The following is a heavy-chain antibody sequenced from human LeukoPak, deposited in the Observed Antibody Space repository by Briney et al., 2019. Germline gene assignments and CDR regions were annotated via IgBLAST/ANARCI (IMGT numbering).Heavy chain of an antibody. D-gene: IGHD4-11*01. CDR1: GFTFSSYG. Sequence: PGGSLRLSCAASGFTFSSYGMHWVRQAPGKGLEWVAFIRYDGSNKYYADSVKGRFTISRDNSKNTLYLQMNSLRAEDTAVYYCAKGVTVIAYNWFDPWGQGTLVTVSS. V-gene: IGHV3-30*02. J-gene: IGHJ5*02. CDR3: AKGVTVIAYNWFDP. CDR2: IRYDGSNK.